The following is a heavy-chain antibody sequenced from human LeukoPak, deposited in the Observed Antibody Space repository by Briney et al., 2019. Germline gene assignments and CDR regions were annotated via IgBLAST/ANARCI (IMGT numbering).Heavy chain of an antibody. CDR3: ARRSHCTGDSCYPV. V-gene: IGHV4-39*01. J-gene: IGHJ6*02. CDR1: GDSMTSSNHY. Sequence: SETLSLTCTVSGDSMTSSNHYWVWIRQPPGKGLEWIGSIYYGESTYYNPSLKSRVTISQDTSKNQLSLKVNTVTAADTAVYHCARRSHCTGDSCYPVWGQGTTVTVSS. CDR2: IYYGEST. D-gene: IGHD2-15*01.